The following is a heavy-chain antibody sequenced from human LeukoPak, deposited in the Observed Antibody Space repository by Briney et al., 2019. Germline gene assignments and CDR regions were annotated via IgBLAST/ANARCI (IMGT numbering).Heavy chain of an antibody. Sequence: SETLSLTCTVSGGSISSGSYYWSWIRQPAGKGLEWIGRIYTSGSTNYNPSLKSRVTISVDTSKNQFSLKLSPVTAADTAVYYCAGTQRGYSYGYVDYWGQGTLVTVSS. J-gene: IGHJ4*02. V-gene: IGHV4-61*02. CDR2: IYTSGST. D-gene: IGHD5-18*01. CDR3: AGTQRGYSYGYVDY. CDR1: GGSISSGSYY.